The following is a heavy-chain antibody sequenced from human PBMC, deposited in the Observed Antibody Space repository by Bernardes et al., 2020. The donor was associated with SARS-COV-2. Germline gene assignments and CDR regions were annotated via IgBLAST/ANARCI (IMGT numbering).Heavy chain of an antibody. V-gene: IGHV1-24*01. D-gene: IGHD6-6*01. CDR2: FDPEDGET. CDR1: GYTLIELS. CDR3: ATGPSIAALGWFDP. J-gene: IGHJ5*02. Sequence: ASVKVSCKVSGYTLIELSMHWVRQAPGKGLEWMGGFDPEDGETIYAQKFQGRVTMTEDTSTDTAYMELSSLRSEDTAFYYCATGPSIAALGWFDPWGQGTLVTVSS.